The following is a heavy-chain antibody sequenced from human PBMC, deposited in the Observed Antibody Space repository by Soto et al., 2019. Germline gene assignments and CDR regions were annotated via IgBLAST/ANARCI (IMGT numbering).Heavy chain of an antibody. J-gene: IGHJ6*02. CDR2: ISYDGSNK. V-gene: IGHV3-30*18. CDR1: GFTFSSYG. CDR3: AKSRGRTTHYYYYYYYGMDV. D-gene: IGHD4-4*01. Sequence: QVQLVESGGGVVQPGRSLRLSCAASGFTFSSYGMHWVRQAPGKGLEWVAVISYDGSNKYYADSVKGRFTISRDNSKNTLYLQMNSLRAEDTSVYYCAKSRGRTTHYYYYYYYGMDVWGQGTTVTVSS.